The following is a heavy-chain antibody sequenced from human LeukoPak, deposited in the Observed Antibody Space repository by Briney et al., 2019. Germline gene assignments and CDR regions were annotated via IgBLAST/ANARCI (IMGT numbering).Heavy chain of an antibody. CDR3: ARGGGLDV. Sequence: QAGGSLRLSCALSGFNFDGYWMQWVRQAPGKGLVWVSRIKGDGGSTSYADSVKGRFTISRDNAKNSLYLQMSNLRAEDTAVYFCARGGGLDVWGQGATVTVSS. J-gene: IGHJ6*02. D-gene: IGHD3-16*01. V-gene: IGHV3-74*01. CDR2: IKGDGGST. CDR1: GFNFDGYW.